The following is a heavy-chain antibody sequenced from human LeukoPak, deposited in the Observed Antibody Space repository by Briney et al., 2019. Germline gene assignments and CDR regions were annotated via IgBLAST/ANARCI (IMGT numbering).Heavy chain of an antibody. CDR2: ISWNSGSI. Sequence: GGSLRLSCAASGFTFDDYAMHWVRQAPGKGLEWVSGISWNSGSIGYADSVKGRFTISRDNAKNSLYLQMNSLRAEDTAVYYCVRYTYGSRFDYWGQGTLVTVSS. D-gene: IGHD5-18*01. CDR3: VRYTYGSRFDY. J-gene: IGHJ4*02. CDR1: GFTFDDYA. V-gene: IGHV3-9*01.